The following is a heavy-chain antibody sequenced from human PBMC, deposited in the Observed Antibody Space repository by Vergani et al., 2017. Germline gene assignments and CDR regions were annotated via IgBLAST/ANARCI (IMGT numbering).Heavy chain of an antibody. V-gene: IGHV3-15*01. CDR3: THSHPDDYVWGSYRYTLDY. CDR1: GFTFSNAW. D-gene: IGHD3-16*02. Sequence: EVPLVESGGGLVKSGGSLRLSCAASGFTFSNAWMSWVRQAPGKGLEWVGRIKSKTDGGTTDYAAPVKGRFTISRDDSKNTLYLQMNSLKTEDTAGYYCTHSHPDDYVWGSYRYTLDYWGQGTLVTVSS. J-gene: IGHJ4*02. CDR2: IKSKTDGGTT.